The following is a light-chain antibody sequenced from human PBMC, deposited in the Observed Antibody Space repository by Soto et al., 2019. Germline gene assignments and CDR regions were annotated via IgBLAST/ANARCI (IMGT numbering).Light chain of an antibody. Sequence: DVQMTQSPSTLSASVGDRVTITCRASQSIDIWLAWYQQKPGKAPEVLIYKDSTLYTGVPSRFNGSGRGTEFPLTIGSLQPDDFATYYCLQYNSDYPWTFGQGTRLESK. J-gene: IGKJ1*01. CDR3: LQYNSDYPWT. CDR1: QSIDIW. CDR2: KDS. V-gene: IGKV1-5*03.